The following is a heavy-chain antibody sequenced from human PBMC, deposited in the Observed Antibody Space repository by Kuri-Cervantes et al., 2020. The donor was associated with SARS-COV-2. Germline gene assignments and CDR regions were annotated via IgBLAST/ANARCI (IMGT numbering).Heavy chain of an antibody. V-gene: IGHV3-30*02. CDR3: AKDAEQWLVPERNWFDP. D-gene: IGHD6-19*01. CDR2: IRYDGSNK. CDR1: GFIFSDYF. J-gene: IGHJ5*02. Sequence: GGSLRLSCAASGFIFSDYFLHWVRQAPGKGLEWVAFIRYDGSNKYYADSVKGRFTISRDNSKNTLYLQMNSLRAEDTAVYYCAKDAEQWLVPERNWFDPWGQGTLVTVSS.